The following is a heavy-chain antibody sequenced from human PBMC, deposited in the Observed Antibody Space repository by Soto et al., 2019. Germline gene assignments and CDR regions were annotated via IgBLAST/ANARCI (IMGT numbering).Heavy chain of an antibody. J-gene: IGHJ5*02. Sequence: PGGSLRLSFAASGFTFSSYAMHGVRQAPGKGREWVAVISYDGSNKYYADSVKGRFTISRDNSKNTLYLQMNSLRAEDTAVYYCAKERLRSFKRGYNWFDPWGQGTLVTVSS. CDR3: AKERLRSFKRGYNWFDP. CDR1: GFTFSSYA. CDR2: ISYDGSNK. V-gene: IGHV3-30*18. D-gene: IGHD3-3*01.